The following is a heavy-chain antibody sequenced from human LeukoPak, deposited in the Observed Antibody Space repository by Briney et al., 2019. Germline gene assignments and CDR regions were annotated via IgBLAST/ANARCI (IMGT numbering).Heavy chain of an antibody. CDR2: IYTSGST. J-gene: IGHJ4*02. V-gene: IGHV4-4*07. CDR1: GGSISSYY. CDR3: AREVRSSGYSLDY. D-gene: IGHD3-22*01. Sequence: SETLSLTCTVSGGSISSYYWSWIRQPAGMGLEWLGRIYTSGSTNYNPSPKSRVTMSVDTSKNQFSLKLSSVTAADTAVYYCAREVRSSGYSLDYWGQGTLVTVSS.